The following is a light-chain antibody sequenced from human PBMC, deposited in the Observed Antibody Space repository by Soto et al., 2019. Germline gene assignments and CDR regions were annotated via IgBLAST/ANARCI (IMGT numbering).Light chain of an antibody. J-gene: IGLJ1*01. CDR2: EVI. Sequence: QSALTQPPSVSGSPGQSVTISCTGTSSDVGKHDRVSWYQQPPGTAPKLIIYEVINRPSGVPARFSGSKSGNTASLTISGLQAEDEADYYCSSYMSTSRYVFGAGTKVTVL. V-gene: IGLV2-18*02. CDR1: SSDVGKHDR. CDR3: SSYMSTSRYV.